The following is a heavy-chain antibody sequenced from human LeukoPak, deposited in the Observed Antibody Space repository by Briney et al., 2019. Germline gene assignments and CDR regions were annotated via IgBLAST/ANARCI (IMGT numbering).Heavy chain of an antibody. V-gene: IGHV3-74*01. J-gene: IGHJ4*02. CDR3: SKDLSGAHDY. Sequence: GSLRLSCAASGFTFSSYWMHWVRQAPGKGLVWVSRVNTDGRTTTYADSVKGRFTISRDNAKNTLFLQMNSLRVEDTAVYYCSKDLSGAHDYWGQGTVVTVSS. D-gene: IGHD4-17*01. CDR1: GFTFSSYW. CDR2: VNTDGRTT.